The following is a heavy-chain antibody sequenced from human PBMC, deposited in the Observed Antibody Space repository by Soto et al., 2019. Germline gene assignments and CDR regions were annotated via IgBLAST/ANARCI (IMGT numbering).Heavy chain of an antibody. CDR2: ISSSSAYI. D-gene: IGHD1-26*01. V-gene: IGHV3-21*01. J-gene: IGHJ4*02. CDR1: GFTFSTFS. Sequence: EVQLVESGGGLVKPGGSLRLSCAASGFTFSTFSMNWLRQAPGKALEWVASISSSSAYIYYADSVKGRFTVSRDNAKNSLHLQMNSLRGEDTAMYFCARDMRAVVGVADYWGQGTLVSVSS. CDR3: ARDMRAVVGVADY.